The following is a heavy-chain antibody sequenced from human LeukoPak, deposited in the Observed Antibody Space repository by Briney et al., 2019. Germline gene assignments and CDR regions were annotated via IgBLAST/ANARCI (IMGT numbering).Heavy chain of an antibody. CDR3: ARDGYDFWSGYYYYYYYMDV. J-gene: IGHJ6*03. Sequence: GGSLRLSCAASGFTFSSYAMSWVRQAPGKGLVWVSRINSDGSSTSYADSVKGRFTISRDNAKNTLCLQMNSLRAEDTAVYYCARDGYDFWSGYYYYYYYMDVWGKGTTVTVSS. V-gene: IGHV3-74*01. CDR1: GFTFSSYA. CDR2: INSDGSST. D-gene: IGHD3-3*01.